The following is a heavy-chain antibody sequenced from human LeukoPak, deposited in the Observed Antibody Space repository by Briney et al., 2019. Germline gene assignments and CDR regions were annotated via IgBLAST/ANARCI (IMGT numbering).Heavy chain of an antibody. D-gene: IGHD2-15*01. V-gene: IGHV4-59*08. CDR2: IYYSGST. Sequence: SETLSLTCTVSGGSISSYYWSWIRQPPGKGLEWIGYIYYSGSTNYNPSPKSRVTISVDTSKNQFSLKLSSVTAADTAVYYCARGGEYCSGGSCYLDYWGQGTLVTVSS. CDR1: GGSISSYY. J-gene: IGHJ4*02. CDR3: ARGGEYCSGGSCYLDY.